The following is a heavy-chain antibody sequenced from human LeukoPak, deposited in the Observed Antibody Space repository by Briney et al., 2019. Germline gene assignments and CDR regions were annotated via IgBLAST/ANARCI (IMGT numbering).Heavy chain of an antibody. CDR3: AQSGWPYYGMDV. D-gene: IGHD6-19*01. Sequence: SETLSLTCTVSGGSISSYYWSWIRQPPGEGLEWIGYIYYSGSTNYNPSLKSRVTISVDTSKNQFSLKLSSVTAADTAVYYCAQSGWPYYGMDVWGQGTTVTVSS. CDR1: GGSISSYY. J-gene: IGHJ6*02. V-gene: IGHV4-59*01. CDR2: IYYSGST.